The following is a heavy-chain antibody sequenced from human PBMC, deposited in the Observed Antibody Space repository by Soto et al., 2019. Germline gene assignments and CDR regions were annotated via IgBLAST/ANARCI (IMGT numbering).Heavy chain of an antibody. Sequence: EVQLVESGGGRVKPGGSRRLSFAAPGFSFSSYTLIWVGQAPGKGLEGVSSISTTSSYIYYADSVKGRFTISRDNAKNSLSLQMNSLRDEDTAVYYCAREGSLYIDSISNCVDYWGQGTLVTVSS. CDR1: GFSFSSYT. CDR2: ISTTSSYI. CDR3: AREGSLYIDSISNCVDY. V-gene: IGHV3-21*01. D-gene: IGHD3-9*01. J-gene: IGHJ4*02.